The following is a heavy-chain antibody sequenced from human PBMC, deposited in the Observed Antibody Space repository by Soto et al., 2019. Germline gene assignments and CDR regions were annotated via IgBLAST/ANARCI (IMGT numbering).Heavy chain of an antibody. J-gene: IGHJ2*01. CDR3: ARRITRYFDL. D-gene: IGHD3-10*01. V-gene: IGHV3-48*02. CDR2: ITSTSSTI. Sequence: GGSLRLSCAASGFTFSSYGMNWVRQAPGKGLEWISYITSTSSTIYYADSMEGRFTVSRDNAQNSLFPQINSLRDEDTAVYYCARRITRYFDLWGRGTLVTVSS. CDR1: GFTFSSYG.